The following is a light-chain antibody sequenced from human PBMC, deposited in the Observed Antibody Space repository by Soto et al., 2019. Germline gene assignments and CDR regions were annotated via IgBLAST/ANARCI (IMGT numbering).Light chain of an antibody. Sequence: QSALTQPASVSGSPGQSITISCTGTSSDVGAYNYVSWYQHYPGKAPKLMIYDVSNRPSGVSNRFSGSKSGNTASLTISGLQAEDEADYYCTSYTTTTTRVVFGTGTKVTVL. V-gene: IGLV2-14*01. CDR3: TSYTTTTTRVV. CDR1: SSDVGAYNY. J-gene: IGLJ2*01. CDR2: DVS.